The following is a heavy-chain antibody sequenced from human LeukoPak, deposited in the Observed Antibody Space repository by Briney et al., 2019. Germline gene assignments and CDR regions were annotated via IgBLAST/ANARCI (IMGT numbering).Heavy chain of an antibody. Sequence: AASVKVSCKASGYTFTSYGISWVRQAPGQGLEWMGWISAYNGNTNYAQKLQGRVTMTTDTSTSTAYMELRSLRSDDTAVYYSARGLGATNSYAFDIWGQGTMVTVSS. J-gene: IGHJ3*02. V-gene: IGHV1-18*01. CDR2: ISAYNGNT. CDR3: ARGLGATNSYAFDI. CDR1: GYTFTSYG. D-gene: IGHD1-26*01.